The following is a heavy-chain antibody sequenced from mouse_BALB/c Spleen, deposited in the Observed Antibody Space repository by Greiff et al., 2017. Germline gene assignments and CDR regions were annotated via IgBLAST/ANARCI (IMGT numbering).Heavy chain of an antibody. CDR1: GYTFTSYT. D-gene: IGHD2-2*01. V-gene: IGHV1-4*02. Sequence: VQLQQSAAELARPGASVKMSCKASGYTFTSYTMHWVKQRPGQGLEWIGYINPSSGYTEYNQKFKDKTTLTADKSSSTAYMQLSSLTSEDSAVYYCARYYGYDGRRLAYWGQGTLVTVSA. CDR3: ARYYGYDGRRLAY. CDR2: INPSSGYT. J-gene: IGHJ3*01.